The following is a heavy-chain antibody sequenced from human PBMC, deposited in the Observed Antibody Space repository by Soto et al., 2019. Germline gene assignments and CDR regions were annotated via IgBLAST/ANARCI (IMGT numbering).Heavy chain of an antibody. D-gene: IGHD3-3*01. V-gene: IGHV2-5*02. Sequence: QITLNESGPTQVKPRQTLTLTCTFSGFSLTTSGVGVGWIRQSPGKAPEWLALIYWDDDKRYSPSLKSRLTITQDTSKNQVVLTMADLDPADTATYYCAHRVLRTVFGLVTTTAIYFDFWGQGTPGAVSS. CDR3: AHRVLRTVFGLVTTTAIYFDF. CDR2: IYWDDDK. CDR1: GFSLTTSGVG. J-gene: IGHJ4*02.